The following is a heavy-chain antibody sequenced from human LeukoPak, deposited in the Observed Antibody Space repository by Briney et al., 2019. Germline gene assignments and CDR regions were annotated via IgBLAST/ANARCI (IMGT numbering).Heavy chain of an antibody. V-gene: IGHV1-69*01. CDR2: ILPLFGTT. J-gene: IGHJ4*02. CDR3: ARVTGLPTQYYFDY. D-gene: IGHD3-9*01. Sequence: SVKGSCKASGGTFSRYDINWVRQAPGQGLEWMGGILPLFGTTNYAPKFQGRVTISADESASTAYMELSSLRSEDTAVYYCARVTGLPTQYYFDYWGQGTLVTVSS. CDR1: GGTFSRYD.